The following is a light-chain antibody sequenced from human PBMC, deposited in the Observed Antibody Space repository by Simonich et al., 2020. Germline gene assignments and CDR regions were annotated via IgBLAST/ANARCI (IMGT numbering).Light chain of an antibody. J-gene: IGLJ2*01. Sequence: QSALTQPASVSGSPGQSITISCTGTSSDVGGYNYVSWYPQHPGKAPKLMIYDVSKRPSGVSHRFSGSKSGNTASLTISGLQAEDEADYYCSSYTSSSTLVFGGGTKLTVL. CDR1: SSDVGGYNY. CDR3: SSYTSSSTLV. V-gene: IGLV2-14*01. CDR2: DVS.